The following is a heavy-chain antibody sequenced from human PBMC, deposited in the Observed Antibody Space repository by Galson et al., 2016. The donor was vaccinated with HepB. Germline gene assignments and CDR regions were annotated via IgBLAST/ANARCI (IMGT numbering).Heavy chain of an antibody. CDR2: INQDEGEK. CDR1: GFTFSSHW. CDR3: ANHRG. J-gene: IGHJ4*02. V-gene: IGHV3-7*03. D-gene: IGHD1-14*01. Sequence: SLRLSCAASGFTFSSHWMHWVRQAPGKGLEWVANINQDEGEKYYVDSVKGRFTISRDNAKNSLYLQMNSLRAEDTAVFYCANHRGWGQGTLVTVSS.